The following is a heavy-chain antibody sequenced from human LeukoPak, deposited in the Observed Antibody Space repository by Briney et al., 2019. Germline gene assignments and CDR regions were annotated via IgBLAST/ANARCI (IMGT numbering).Heavy chain of an antibody. CDR3: ARTPTYYYDSSGYPYSYYFDY. CDR2: IYYSGST. J-gene: IGHJ4*02. D-gene: IGHD3-22*01. Sequence: SQTLSLTCTVSGGSISSGGYYWSWIRQHPGKGLEWIGYIYYSGSTYYNPSLKSRVTISVDTSKNQFSLKLSSVTAADPAVYYCARTPTYYYDSSGYPYSYYFDYWGQGTLVTVSS. CDR1: GGSISSGGYY. V-gene: IGHV4-31*03.